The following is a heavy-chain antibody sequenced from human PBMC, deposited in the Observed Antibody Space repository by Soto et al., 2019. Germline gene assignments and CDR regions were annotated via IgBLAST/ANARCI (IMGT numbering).Heavy chain of an antibody. CDR1: GGSISSSSYY. V-gene: IGHV4-39*01. Sequence: QLQLQESGPGLVKPSETLSLTCTVSGGSISSSSYYWGWIRQPPGKGLEWIGSIYYSGSTYYNPSLKSRVTISVDTSKNQFSLKLSSVTAADTAVYYCARQKGFGELFFDYWGQGTLVTVSS. J-gene: IGHJ4*02. CDR3: ARQKGFGELFFDY. CDR2: IYYSGST. D-gene: IGHD3-10*01.